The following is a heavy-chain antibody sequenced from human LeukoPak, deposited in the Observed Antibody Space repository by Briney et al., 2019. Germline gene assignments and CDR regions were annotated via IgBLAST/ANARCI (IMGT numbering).Heavy chain of an antibody. V-gene: IGHV3-48*04. CDR1: GFTFSSYS. D-gene: IGHD2-2*01. Sequence: PGGSLRLSCAASGFTFSSYSMNWVRQAPGKGLEWVSYISSSSSTIYYADSVKGRFTISRDNAKNSLYLQMNSLRAEDTAVYYCARVFQLLWTPPYYYGMDVWGQGTTVTVSS. CDR3: ARVFQLLWTPPYYYGMDV. CDR2: ISSSSSTI. J-gene: IGHJ6*02.